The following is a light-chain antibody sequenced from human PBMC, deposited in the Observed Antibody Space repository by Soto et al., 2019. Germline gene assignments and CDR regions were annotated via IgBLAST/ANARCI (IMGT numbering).Light chain of an antibody. CDR1: SGHSSYA. J-gene: IGLJ2*01. Sequence: QLVLTQSPSASASLGASVSLTCTLSSGHSSYAIAWHQQQPGKGPRYLMKINSDGSHSKGDGIPDRFSGSRSGAERSLTISSLQSEDEADYYCQTWGTGIRVFGGGTKLTVL. V-gene: IGLV4-69*01. CDR2: INSDGSH. CDR3: QTWGTGIRV.